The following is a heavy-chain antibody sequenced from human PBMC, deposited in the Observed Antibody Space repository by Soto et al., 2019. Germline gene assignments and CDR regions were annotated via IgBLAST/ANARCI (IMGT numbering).Heavy chain of an antibody. Sequence: EVQLVESGGGLVQPGGSLRLSCAASGFTFSAYWMSWVRQAPGKGLEWVAKIKQDGSEKYYVDSVKGRFTFSRDNAKSSVYVPMNTLRIDDTALPFCATGGHCRRTSSYTSLYASAIWGSGKMVTASS. CDR2: IKQDGSEK. CDR3: ATGGHCRRTSSYTSLYASAI. D-gene: IGHD2-2*02. J-gene: IGHJ3*02. V-gene: IGHV3-7*01. CDR1: GFTFSAYW.